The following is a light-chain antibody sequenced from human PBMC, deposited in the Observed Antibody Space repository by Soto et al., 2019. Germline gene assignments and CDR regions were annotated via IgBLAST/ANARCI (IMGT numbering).Light chain of an antibody. CDR2: EVT. Sequence: QSALTQPASVSGSPGESITISCTGTSSDVGGYNYVSWYQQYPGKAPKLIIYEVTNRPSGVSYRCSGSKSGNTPSLTISGLQAEDEADYYCSSDTVHVTVAFGGGTKVTVL. CDR3: SSDTVHVTVA. CDR1: SSDVGGYNY. V-gene: IGLV2-14*01. J-gene: IGLJ2*01.